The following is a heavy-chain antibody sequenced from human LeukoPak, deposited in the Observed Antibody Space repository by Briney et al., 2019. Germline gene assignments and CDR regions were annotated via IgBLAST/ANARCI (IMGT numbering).Heavy chain of an antibody. D-gene: IGHD6-13*01. Sequence: PSETLSLTCTVSGGSISSSSYYWGWIRQPPGKGLEWIGSIYYSGSTYYNPSLKSRVTISVDTSKNQFSLKLSSVTAADTAVYYCARGGSSSCDYWGQGTLVTVSS. V-gene: IGHV4-39*01. CDR2: IYYSGST. CDR1: GGSISSSSYY. J-gene: IGHJ4*02. CDR3: ARGGSSSCDY.